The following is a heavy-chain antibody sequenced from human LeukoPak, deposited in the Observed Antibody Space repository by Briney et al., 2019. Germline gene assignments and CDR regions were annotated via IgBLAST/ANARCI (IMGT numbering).Heavy chain of an antibody. V-gene: IGHV1-2*02. CDR3: ARSAGIAVAGAAAY. CDR1: GYTFSGYN. Sequence: ASVKVSCKASGYTFSGYNTHWVRQAPGQGLEWMGWINPNSGGTNYAQKFQGRITITRDTSTSTVNMELSGLRSDDTAVYYCARSAGIAVAGAAAYWGQGTLVTVSS. CDR2: INPNSGGT. J-gene: IGHJ4*02. D-gene: IGHD6-19*01.